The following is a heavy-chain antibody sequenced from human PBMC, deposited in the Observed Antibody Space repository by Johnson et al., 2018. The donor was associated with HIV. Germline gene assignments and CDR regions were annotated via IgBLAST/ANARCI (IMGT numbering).Heavy chain of an antibody. D-gene: IGHD4-17*01. V-gene: IGHV3-30*03. CDR2: ISHDGSNK. CDR3: ARPSVVTTLTTTPWAFDI. CDR1: GFTFSSYG. J-gene: IGHJ3*02. Sequence: VQLVESGRGLVKPGGSLRLSCAASGFTFSSYGMHWVRQAPGTGLEWVAVISHDGSNKYYADSVKGRFTISRDNSTNTLYLQRNSLRAEDTAVYYCARPSVVTTLTTTPWAFDIWGQGTMVTVSS.